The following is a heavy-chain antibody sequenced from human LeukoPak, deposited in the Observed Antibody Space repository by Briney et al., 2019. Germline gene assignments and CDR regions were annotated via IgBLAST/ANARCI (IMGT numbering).Heavy chain of an antibody. CDR1: GFTFDDYG. Sequence: GGSLRLSCAASGFTFDDYGMNWVRQAPGKGLEWVSSISSSSSYIYYADSVKGRFTISRDNAKNSLYLQMNSLRAEDTAVYYCARGVEYCSGGSCYPVRIDYWGQGTLVTVSS. J-gene: IGHJ4*02. V-gene: IGHV3-21*01. CDR3: ARGVEYCSGGSCYPVRIDY. D-gene: IGHD2-15*01. CDR2: ISSSSSYI.